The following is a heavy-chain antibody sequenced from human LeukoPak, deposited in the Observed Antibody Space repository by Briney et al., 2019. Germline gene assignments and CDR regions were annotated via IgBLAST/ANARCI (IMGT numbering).Heavy chain of an antibody. V-gene: IGHV3-23*01. CDR1: GFTFASYA. CDR3: AKDRGYWSGSVYYYYGMDV. D-gene: IGHD3-3*01. Sequence: GGSLRLSCAASGFTFASYAVSWVRQAPGKGLEWVSTISSTGGSTYYADSVKGRFTISRDNSKNTLSLQMNSLRVEDTALYYCAKDRGYWSGSVYYYYGMDVWGQGTTVTVSS. J-gene: IGHJ6*02. CDR2: ISSTGGST.